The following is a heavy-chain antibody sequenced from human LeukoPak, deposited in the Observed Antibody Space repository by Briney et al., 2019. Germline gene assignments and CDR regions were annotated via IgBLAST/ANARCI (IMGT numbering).Heavy chain of an antibody. CDR3: ARERGLYYYDSGGYSDY. J-gene: IGHJ4*02. CDR2: ISAYNGNT. V-gene: IGHV1-18*01. D-gene: IGHD3-22*01. Sequence: ASVKVSCKASGYTFTSYGISWVRQAPGQGLEWMGWISAYNGNTNYAQKLQGRVTMTTDTSTSTAYMELRSLRSDDTAVYYCARERGLYYYDSGGYSDYWGQGTLVTVSS. CDR1: GYTFTSYG.